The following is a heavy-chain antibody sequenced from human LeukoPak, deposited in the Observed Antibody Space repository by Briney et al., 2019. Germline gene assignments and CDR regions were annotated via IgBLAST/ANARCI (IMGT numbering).Heavy chain of an antibody. CDR3: AKPSSVPYDSSVYYVY. CDR1: GLTLSSYG. J-gene: IGHJ4*02. D-gene: IGHD3-22*01. Sequence: GRSLRLSCADSGLTLSSYGTRCVRHAPGRGLEWVADISYVGSNKYYADSVKGRFSFSRDNSKNTLYLQKNSLRAEETAVYYCAKPSSVPYDSSVYYVYLGQRTMVSDSS. CDR2: ISYVGSNK. V-gene: IGHV3-30*18.